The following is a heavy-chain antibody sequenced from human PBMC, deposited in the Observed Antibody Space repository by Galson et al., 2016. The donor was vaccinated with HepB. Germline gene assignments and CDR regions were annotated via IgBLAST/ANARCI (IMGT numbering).Heavy chain of an antibody. D-gene: IGHD2-8*02. CDR3: ASDCTGGTCKFAGYDAFVI. CDR1: GGSISSTTNW. V-gene: IGHV4-4*02. J-gene: IGHJ3*02. CDR2: IYHSGDT. Sequence: LSLTCTVSGGSISSTTNWWSWVRQSPGQGLEWIGEIYHSGDTNYNPSLTSRATISVDTSRNQFPLSLSSVTAADTAGYYCASDCTGGTCKFAGYDAFVIWGQGTTVTVSS.